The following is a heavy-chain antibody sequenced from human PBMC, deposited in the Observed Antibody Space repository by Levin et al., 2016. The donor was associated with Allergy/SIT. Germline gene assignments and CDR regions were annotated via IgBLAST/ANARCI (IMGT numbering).Heavy chain of an antibody. Sequence: RQAPGKGLEWVSYISSSGSTIYYADSVKGRFTISRDNAKNSLYLQMNSLRAEDTAVYYCARGPLGYSYAYFDYWGQGTLVTVSS. D-gene: IGHD5-18*01. V-gene: IGHV3-11*01. CDR2: ISSSGSTI. J-gene: IGHJ4*02. CDR3: ARGPLGYSYAYFDY.